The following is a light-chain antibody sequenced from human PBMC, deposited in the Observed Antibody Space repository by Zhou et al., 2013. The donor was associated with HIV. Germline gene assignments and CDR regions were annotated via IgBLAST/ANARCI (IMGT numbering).Light chain of an antibody. CDR3: QQFSTSPTT. V-gene: IGKV3-20*01. CDR1: QSFSSSY. CDR2: GAS. Sequence: EIVLTQSPGTLSLSPGERATLSCRASQSFSSSYLAWYQQRPGQAPRLLIYGASSRATGIPDRFSGSGSGTDFTLTISRLEPEDFALYYCQQFSTSPTTFGQGTKLEIK. J-gene: IGKJ2*01.